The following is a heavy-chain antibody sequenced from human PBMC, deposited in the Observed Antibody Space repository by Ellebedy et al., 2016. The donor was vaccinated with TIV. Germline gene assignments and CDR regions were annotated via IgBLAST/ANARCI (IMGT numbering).Heavy chain of an antibody. Sequence: AASVKVSCKASGYTFTSYGISWVRQAPGQGLEWMGWISAYNGNTNYAQKLKGRVTMTTDTSTSTAYMELRSLRSDDTAVYYCTKHWGAYYYYGMDVWGQGTTVTVSS. CDR3: TKHWGAYYYYGMDV. V-gene: IGHV1-18*01. D-gene: IGHD3-16*01. J-gene: IGHJ6*02. CDR1: GYTFTSYG. CDR2: ISAYNGNT.